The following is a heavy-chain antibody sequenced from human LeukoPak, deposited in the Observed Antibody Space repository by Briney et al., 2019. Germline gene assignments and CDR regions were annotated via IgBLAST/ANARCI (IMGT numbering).Heavy chain of an antibody. J-gene: IGHJ4*02. CDR2: INSDGSST. V-gene: IGHV3-74*01. CDR3: ATTGRGWFGSPTH. CDR1: GFTFSSYW. D-gene: IGHD3-10*01. Sequence: GGSLRLSCAASGFTFSSYWMHWVRQAPGKGLVWVSRINSDGSSTSYADSVKGRFTISRDNAKNTLYPQVNSLRAEDTAVYHCATTGRGWFGSPTHWGQGTLVTVSS.